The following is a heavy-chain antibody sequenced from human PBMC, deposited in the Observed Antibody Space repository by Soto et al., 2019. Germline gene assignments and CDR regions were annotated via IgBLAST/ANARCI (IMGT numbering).Heavy chain of an antibody. CDR1: GYTFTSYG. J-gene: IGHJ4*02. CDR2: ISAYNGNT. Sequence: ASVKVSCKASGYTFTSYGISWVRQAPGQGLEWMGWISAYNGNTNYAQKLQGRVTMTTDTSTSTAYMELRSLRSDDTAVYYCARVRKYDSSGYYLSPLDHWGQGTLVTVSS. V-gene: IGHV1-18*04. CDR3: ARVRKYDSSGYYLSPLDH. D-gene: IGHD3-22*01.